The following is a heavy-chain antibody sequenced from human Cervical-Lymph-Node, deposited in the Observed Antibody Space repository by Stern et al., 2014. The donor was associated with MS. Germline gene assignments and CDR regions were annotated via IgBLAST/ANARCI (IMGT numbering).Heavy chain of an antibody. D-gene: IGHD5-12*01. CDR3: AREARDEQYSGYDYGMDV. CDR1: GFTFSSYS. CDR2: ISSSSSDI. Sequence: EVQLVESGGGLVKPGGSLRLSCAASGFTFSSYSMNWVRQAPGKGLEWVSSISSSSSDIYYADSVKGRFTISRDNAKNSLYLQMNSLRAEDSAVYYCAREARDEQYSGYDYGMDVWGQGTTVTVSS. J-gene: IGHJ6*02. V-gene: IGHV3-21*01.